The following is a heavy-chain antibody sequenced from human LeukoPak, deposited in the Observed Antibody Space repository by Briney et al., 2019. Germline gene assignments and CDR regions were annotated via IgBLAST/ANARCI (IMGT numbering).Heavy chain of an antibody. J-gene: IGHJ3*02. CDR3: ARITCDGDWLFYPDLDAFDI. CDR1: GFSLTTSGMR. D-gene: IGHD2-21*02. CDR2: IDWDDDK. Sequence: SGPTLVNPTQTLTLTCTFSGFSLTTSGMRVSWIRQPPGKALEWLARIDWDDDKFYSTSLKTRLTISKDTSKTPVVLTMTNMNRVETAKYYCARITCDGDWLFYPDLDAFDIWGQGTMVTVSS. V-gene: IGHV2-70*04.